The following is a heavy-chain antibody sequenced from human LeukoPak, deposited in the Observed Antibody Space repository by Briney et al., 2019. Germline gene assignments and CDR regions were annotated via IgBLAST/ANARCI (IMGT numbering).Heavy chain of an antibody. CDR3: ARQESRNYQYEGLDY. CDR2: ISHNGGRK. Sequence: GGSLRLSCAASGFTFSSCGMHWVRQAPGKGLEWVALISHNGGRKDYADSVKGRFTIDRDNSKNTVYLQMNSLRPDDTGIYSCARQESRNYQYEGLDYWGQGNLVTVSS. D-gene: IGHD3-16*01. V-gene: IGHV3-30*19. J-gene: IGHJ4*02. CDR1: GFTFSSCG.